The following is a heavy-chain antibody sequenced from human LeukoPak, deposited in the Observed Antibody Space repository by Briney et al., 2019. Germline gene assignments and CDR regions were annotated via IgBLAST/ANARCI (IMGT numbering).Heavy chain of an antibody. J-gene: IGHJ4*02. Sequence: GASVKVSCKVSGYTLTELSMHWVRQAPGQGLEWMGWINPKSGGANYAQKFQGRVTMTWDTSISTAYMELSRLRSDDTAVYYCAREYILTAYYGDYWGQGTLVTVSS. CDR1: GYTLTELS. D-gene: IGHD3-9*01. CDR3: AREYILTAYYGDY. V-gene: IGHV1-2*02. CDR2: INPKSGGA.